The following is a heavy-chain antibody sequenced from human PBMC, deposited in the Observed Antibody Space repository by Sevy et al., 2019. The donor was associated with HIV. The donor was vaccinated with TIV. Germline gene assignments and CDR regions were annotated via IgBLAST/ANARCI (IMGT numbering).Heavy chain of an antibody. D-gene: IGHD2-15*01. CDR3: AFQEYTSKPVVCDY. V-gene: IGHV3-30*04. Sequence: GGSLRLSCVGSGFSFENYALHWVREAPGKGLEWLTVISFDGTEQHYADSVKGRFTISRDNAKNTVYLQMNSLRAEDTALYYCAFQEYTSKPVVCDYWGRGTLVTISS. CDR1: GFSFENYA. CDR2: ISFDGTEQ. J-gene: IGHJ4*02.